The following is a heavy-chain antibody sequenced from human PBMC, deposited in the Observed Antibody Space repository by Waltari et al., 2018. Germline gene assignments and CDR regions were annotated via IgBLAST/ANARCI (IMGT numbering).Heavy chain of an antibody. V-gene: IGHV3-48*01. Sequence: EVQMLESGGGLVEPGGSLRLSCTTSGFTFTQYTMSWVRQTPTRGLEWVSYISSRGSATHYADSVRGRFTISRDSAKGSVYLQMNNLRAEDAAMYYCARGRYGAGSYSDYDYWGQGTLVTVSS. CDR2: ISSRGSAT. CDR3: ARGRYGAGSYSDYDY. J-gene: IGHJ4*02. CDR1: GFTFTQYT. D-gene: IGHD3-10*01.